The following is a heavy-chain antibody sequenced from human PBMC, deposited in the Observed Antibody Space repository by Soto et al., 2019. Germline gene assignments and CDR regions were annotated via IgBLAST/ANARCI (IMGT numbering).Heavy chain of an antibody. CDR3: ARHLAPFGEFKPDWFDP. CDR2: IYYSGST. CDR1: GGSISSSSYY. V-gene: IGHV4-39*01. D-gene: IGHD3-10*01. Sequence: PSETLSLTCTFSGGSISSSSYYLGWIRQPPGKGLEWIGSIYYSGSTYYNPSLKSRVTISVDTSKNQFSLKLSSVTAADTAVYYCARHLAPFGEFKPDWFDPWGQGTLVTVSS. J-gene: IGHJ5*02.